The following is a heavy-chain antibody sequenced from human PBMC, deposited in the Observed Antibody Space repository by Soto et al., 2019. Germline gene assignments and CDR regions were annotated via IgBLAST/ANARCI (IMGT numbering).Heavy chain of an antibody. CDR2: ISYSGNT. Sequence: PSETLSLTCSVSGGSIINEFWSLIRHPPGKGLEWIGYISYSGNTNYNPSLKSRLTISLDTSKSQFSLKLSSVTAADTAVYYCARDVGNTSRFDLWGQGTLVTVSS. D-gene: IGHD2-2*01. J-gene: IGHJ5*02. CDR1: GGSIINEF. CDR3: ARDVGNTSRFDL. V-gene: IGHV4-59*01.